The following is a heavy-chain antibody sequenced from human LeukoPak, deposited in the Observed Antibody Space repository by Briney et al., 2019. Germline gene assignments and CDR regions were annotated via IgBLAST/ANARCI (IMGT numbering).Heavy chain of an antibody. Sequence: SETLSLTCAVSGGSVSSGGYAWSWIRQPPGKGLEWIGYIYYRGMTYFNPSLKSRVSISVDTSKNQFSLKLSSVTAADTAVYYCASSSMAFDYWGQGTLVTVSS. CDR2: IYYRGMT. CDR3: ASSSMAFDY. D-gene: IGHD5-24*01. V-gene: IGHV4-30-4*07. CDR1: GGSVSSGGYA. J-gene: IGHJ4*02.